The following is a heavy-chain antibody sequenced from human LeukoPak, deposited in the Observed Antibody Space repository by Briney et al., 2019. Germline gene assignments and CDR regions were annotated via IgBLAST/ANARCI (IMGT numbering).Heavy chain of an antibody. D-gene: IGHD3-16*02. CDR3: ASSTSDMITFGGVIVPYY. CDR1: GYTFTGYY. Sequence: ASVKVSCKASGYTFTGYYMHWVRQAPGQGLEWMGWINPNSGGTNYAQKFQGRVTMTRDTSISTAYMKLSRLRSDDTAVYYCASSTSDMITFGGVIVPYYWGQGTLVTVSS. J-gene: IGHJ4*02. V-gene: IGHV1-2*02. CDR2: INPNSGGT.